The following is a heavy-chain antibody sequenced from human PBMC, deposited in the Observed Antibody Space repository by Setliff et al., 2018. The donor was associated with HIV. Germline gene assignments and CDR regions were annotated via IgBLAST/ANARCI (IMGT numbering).Heavy chain of an antibody. D-gene: IGHD2-15*01. CDR3: VRYCSGGTCYDIDY. V-gene: IGHV4-38-2*01. Sequence: PSEPLSLTCAVSGYSISSGYYWGWIRQPPGKGLECIGSIFHSGSTHYSPSLKSRVTISVDTSKNQFSLQLNSVTAADTAVYYCVRYCSGGTCYDIDYWGQGTVVTVSS. J-gene: IGHJ4*02. CDR2: IFHSGST. CDR1: GYSISSGYY.